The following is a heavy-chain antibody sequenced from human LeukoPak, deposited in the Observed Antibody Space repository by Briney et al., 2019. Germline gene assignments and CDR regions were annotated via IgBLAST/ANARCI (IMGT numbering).Heavy chain of an antibody. J-gene: IGHJ3*02. CDR1: GFTFSSYA. Sequence: GGSLRLSCAASGFTFSSYAMSWVRQAPGKGLEWVSAISGSGGSTYYADSVKGRFTTSRDNSKNTLYLQMNSLRAEDTAVYYCAKDLLGPSPGFDAFDIWGQGTMVTVSS. CDR2: ISGSGGST. V-gene: IGHV3-23*01. CDR3: AKDLLGPSPGFDAFDI.